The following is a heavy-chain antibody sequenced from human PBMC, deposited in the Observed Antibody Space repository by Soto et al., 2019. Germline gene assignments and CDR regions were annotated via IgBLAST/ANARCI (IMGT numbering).Heavy chain of an antibody. Sequence: EVQLVESGGGLVKPGEPLRLSCSASGFSFTNAWISWVRHAPGKGLEWVGHIKGEIDGEATDYAAPVKGRFTFSRNNSRNTVYLQVNSLKTDDTAVYYCAADIPSPGRGEFDFWGQGTQVTVSS. CDR3: AADIPSPGRGEFDF. CDR2: IKGEIDGEAT. CDR1: GFSFTNAW. D-gene: IGHD1-26*01. V-gene: IGHV3-15*07. J-gene: IGHJ4*02.